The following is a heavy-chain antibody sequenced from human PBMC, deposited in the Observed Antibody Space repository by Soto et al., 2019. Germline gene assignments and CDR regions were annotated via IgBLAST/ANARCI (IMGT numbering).Heavy chain of an antibody. V-gene: IGHV1-3*01. D-gene: IGHD2-15*01. CDR1: GYTFTRYT. CDR3: ARGIATGQLDP. Sequence: ASVKVSCKASGYTFTRYTMNWVRQAPGQRLEWMGWINPDNGNTKSSQKFQDRVIITRDASASTAYMDLSSLRSEDTAVYYCARGIATGQLDPWGQGALVTVSS. J-gene: IGHJ5*02. CDR2: INPDNGNT.